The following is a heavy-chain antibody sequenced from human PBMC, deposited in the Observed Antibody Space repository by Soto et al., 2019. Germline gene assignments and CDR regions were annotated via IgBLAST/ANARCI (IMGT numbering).Heavy chain of an antibody. CDR1: GGSISSYY. D-gene: IGHD5-18*01. Sequence: SETLSLTCAVSGGSISSYYWSWIRQPPGKGLEWIGYIYYSGSTNYNPSRKSRVTISVDTSKNQFSLKLSSVTAADTAVYYCATSPAGYSYGYDYWGQGTLVTVSS. CDR3: ATSPAGYSYGYDY. CDR2: IYYSGST. V-gene: IGHV4-59*01. J-gene: IGHJ4*02.